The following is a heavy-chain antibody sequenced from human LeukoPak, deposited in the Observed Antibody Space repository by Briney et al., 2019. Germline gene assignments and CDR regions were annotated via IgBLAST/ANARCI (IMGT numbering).Heavy chain of an antibody. CDR2: INPNGGNT. Sequence: ASVKVSCKAFGYTFTGYYLHWVRQAPGQGLEWMGWINPNGGNTKYALKFLGRVTLTRDTSINTAYMEVTRLISDDTAVYYCARVSRSSISDFDYWGQGTLVTVSS. CDR1: GYTFTGYY. D-gene: IGHD2-2*01. J-gene: IGHJ4*02. V-gene: IGHV1-2*02. CDR3: ARVSRSSISDFDY.